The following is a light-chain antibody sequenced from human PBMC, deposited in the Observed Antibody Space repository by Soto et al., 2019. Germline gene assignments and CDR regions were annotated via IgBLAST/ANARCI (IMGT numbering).Light chain of an antibody. CDR3: QQYNSYWT. J-gene: IGKJ1*01. CDR2: KAS. V-gene: IGKV1-5*03. CDR1: QSISSG. Sequence: DIQMTQSPSTLSASVGDRVTITCRASQSISSGLAWYQQKPGKAPKLLIYKASSLESGVPSRFNGSGSGTEFTLTISSLQPDDFATYYCQQYNSYWTFGQGTKVEIK.